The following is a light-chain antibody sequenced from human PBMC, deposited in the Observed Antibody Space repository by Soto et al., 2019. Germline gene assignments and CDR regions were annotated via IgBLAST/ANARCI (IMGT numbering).Light chain of an antibody. CDR2: AAS. CDR1: QSISSY. CDR3: QQYMSYS. Sequence: DIQMTQSPSSLSASVGDRVTITCRASQSISSYLNWYQQKPGKAPKLLIYAASSLQSGVPSRFSGSGSGTEFTLTISSLQSDDFATYYCQQYMSYSFGQGTKVDIK. V-gene: IGKV1-39*01. J-gene: IGKJ1*01.